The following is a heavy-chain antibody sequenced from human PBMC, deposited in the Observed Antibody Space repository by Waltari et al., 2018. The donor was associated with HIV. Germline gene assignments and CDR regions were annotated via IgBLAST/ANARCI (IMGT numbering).Heavy chain of an antibody. V-gene: IGHV4-34*02. CDR3: ATLRSITEGPPIDS. Sequence: QVQLQQWGAGLLKPSETLSLTCAVYGGSFSDYYWISLPQPPGKGLEWIGEIDQRRNTNYNPSLKGRVTISLDTSKNQFSLKLTSVTAADTALYYCATLRSITEGPPIDSWGQGTLVTVSS. J-gene: IGHJ4*02. CDR1: GGSFSDYY. CDR2: IDQRRNT.